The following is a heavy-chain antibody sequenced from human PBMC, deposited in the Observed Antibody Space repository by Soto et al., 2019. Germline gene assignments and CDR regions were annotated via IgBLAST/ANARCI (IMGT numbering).Heavy chain of an antibody. CDR3: AREILGYCTNGVCSENWFDP. CDR1: GGSISSYY. D-gene: IGHD2-8*01. V-gene: IGHV4-59*01. J-gene: IGHJ5*02. CDR2: IYYSGST. Sequence: SETLSLTCTVSGGSISSYYWSWIRQPPGKGLEWIGYIYYSGSTNYNPSLKSRVTISVDTSKNQFSLKLSSVTAADTAVYYCAREILGYCTNGVCSENWFDPWGQGTLVTVSS.